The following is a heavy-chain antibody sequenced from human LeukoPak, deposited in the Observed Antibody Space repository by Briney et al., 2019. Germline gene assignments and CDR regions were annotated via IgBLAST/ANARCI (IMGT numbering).Heavy chain of an antibody. CDR2: ISGSGGST. V-gene: IGHV3-23*01. J-gene: IGHJ6*02. Sequence: GGSLRLSCAASGFTFSSYAMSWVRQAPGKGLEWVSAISGSGGSTYYADSVKGRFTISRDNSKNTLYLQMNSLRAEDTAVYYCAGPDSSGYLGYYYYGMDVWGQGTTVTVSS. CDR1: GFTFSSYA. D-gene: IGHD3-22*01. CDR3: AGPDSSGYLGYYYYGMDV.